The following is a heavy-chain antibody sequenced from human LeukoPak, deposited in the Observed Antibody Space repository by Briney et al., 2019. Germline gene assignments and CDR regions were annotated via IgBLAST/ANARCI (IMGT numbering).Heavy chain of an antibody. CDR2: ISSSGSTI. V-gene: IGHV3-11*01. CDR1: GFTFDDYY. J-gene: IGHJ4*02. CDR3: AKDMAAYYYASGNIDY. Sequence: PGGSLRLSCATSGFTFDDYYMTWIRQAPGKGLEWVSYISSSGSTIYYADSVKGRFTISRDNSKNSLYLQMNSLRAEDTALYYCAKDMAAYYYASGNIDYWGQGTLVTVSS. D-gene: IGHD3-10*01.